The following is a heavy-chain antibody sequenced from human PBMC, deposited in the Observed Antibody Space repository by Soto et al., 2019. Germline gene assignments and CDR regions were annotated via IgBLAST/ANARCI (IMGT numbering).Heavy chain of an antibody. CDR1: VASIRSNNW. J-gene: IGHJ4*02. Sequence: QVQLQESGPGLVKPSGTLSLTCAVSVASIRSNNWWSWVRQPPGKGLEWIGEIFQSGSANYNPSLKTRLTISVDKSKNQFSLKLSSVTAADTAVYYCARVYSGSYSDSWGRGTLVTVSS. V-gene: IGHV4-4*02. CDR3: ARVYSGSYSDS. CDR2: IFQSGSA. D-gene: IGHD1-26*01.